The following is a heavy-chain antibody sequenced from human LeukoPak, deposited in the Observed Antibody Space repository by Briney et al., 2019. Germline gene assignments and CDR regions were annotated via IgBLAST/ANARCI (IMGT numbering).Heavy chain of an antibody. CDR2: IYYSGST. CDR3: ARVRFDYYDSSGYYYNWFDL. D-gene: IGHD3-22*01. CDR1: GGSISSYY. J-gene: IGHJ5*02. V-gene: IGHV4-59*01. Sequence: SETLSLTCTVSGGSISSYYWSWIRQPPGKGLEWIGYIYYSGSTNYNPSLKSRVTISVDTSKNQFSLKLSSVTAADTAVYYCARVRFDYYDSSGYYYNWFDLWGQGTLVTVSS.